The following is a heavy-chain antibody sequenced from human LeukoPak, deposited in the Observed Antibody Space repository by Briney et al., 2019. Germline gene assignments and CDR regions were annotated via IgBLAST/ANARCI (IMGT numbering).Heavy chain of an antibody. D-gene: IGHD6-19*01. J-gene: IGHJ4*02. CDR2: NYYSGST. V-gene: IGHV4-31*03. Sequence: SQTLSLTCTVSGGSISSGGYYWSWIRQHPGKGLEWIGYNYYSGSTYYNPSLKSRVTISVDTSKNQFSLKLSSVTAADTAVYYCARARRIAVAWFVDYWGQGTLVTVSS. CDR3: ARARRIAVAWFVDY. CDR1: GGSISSGGYY.